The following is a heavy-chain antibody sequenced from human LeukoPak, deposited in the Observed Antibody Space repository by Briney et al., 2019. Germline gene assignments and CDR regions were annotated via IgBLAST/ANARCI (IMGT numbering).Heavy chain of an antibody. CDR1: GGSISSSSYY. CDR2: IYYSGST. CDR3: ARTPYDYVWGSYRSDFDY. D-gene: IGHD3-16*02. Sequence: KPSETLSLTCTVSGGSISSSSYYWGWIRQPPGKGLEWIGSIYYSGSTYYNPSLKSRVTISVDTSKNQFSLKLSSVTAADTAVYYCARTPYDYVWGSYRSDFDYWGQGTLVTVSS. V-gene: IGHV4-39*01. J-gene: IGHJ4*02.